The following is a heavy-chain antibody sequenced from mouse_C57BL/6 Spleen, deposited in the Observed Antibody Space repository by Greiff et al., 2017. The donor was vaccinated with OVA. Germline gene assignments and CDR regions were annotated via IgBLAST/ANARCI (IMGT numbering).Heavy chain of an antibody. D-gene: IGHD2-5*01. CDR2: IHPNSGST. CDR1: GYTFTSYW. V-gene: IGHV1-64*01. CDR3: ARDSNYYFDY. J-gene: IGHJ2*01. Sequence: QVQLKQPGAELVKPGASVKLSCKASGYTFTSYWMHWVKQRPGQGLEWIGMIHPNSGSTNYNEKFKSKATLTVDKSSSTAYMQLSSLTSEDSAVYYCARDSNYYFDYWGQGTTLTVSS.